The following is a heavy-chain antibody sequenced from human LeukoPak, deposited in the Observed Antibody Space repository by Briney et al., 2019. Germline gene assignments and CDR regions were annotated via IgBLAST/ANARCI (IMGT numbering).Heavy chain of an antibody. J-gene: IGHJ3*02. Sequence: PSETLSLTCTVSGGSISGDYWSWIRQPPGKGLECIGYIYYSGSTNYNPSLKSRVTISVDTSKNQFSLKVSSVTAADTAVYYCAAQNYGLLWFGEDPKAFDIWGQGTMVTVSS. CDR1: GGSISGDY. CDR3: AAQNYGLLWFGEDPKAFDI. D-gene: IGHD3-10*01. V-gene: IGHV4-59*08. CDR2: IYYSGST.